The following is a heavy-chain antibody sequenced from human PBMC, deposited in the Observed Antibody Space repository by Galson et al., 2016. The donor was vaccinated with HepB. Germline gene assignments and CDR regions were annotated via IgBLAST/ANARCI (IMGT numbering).Heavy chain of an antibody. J-gene: IGHJ5*01. Sequence: SVKVSCKASGYTFNNYGISWVRRAPGQGLEWMGWVSTYNGNTKYAQKLQGRVTLTTDTSTSTAYMELRTLRSDDTAVYYCAKDARYDFWSGPRLPNWFDSWGQGTLVTVAS. V-gene: IGHV1-18*04. D-gene: IGHD3-3*01. CDR3: AKDARYDFWSGPRLPNWFDS. CDR2: VSTYNGNT. CDR1: GYTFNNYG.